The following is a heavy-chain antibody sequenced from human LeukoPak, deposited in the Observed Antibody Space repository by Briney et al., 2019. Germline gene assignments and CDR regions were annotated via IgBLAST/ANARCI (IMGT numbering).Heavy chain of an antibody. J-gene: IGHJ5*02. V-gene: IGHV1-69*05. CDR1: GGTFSSYA. Sequence: SVKVSCKASGGTFSSYAISWVRQPPGQGLEWMGGIIPIFGIANYAQKFQGSVTITTDESTSTAYMELSSLRSEDTAVYYCAGSKRLMDSSGYYYWFDPWGQGTLVTVSS. CDR3: AGSKRLMDSSGYYYWFDP. CDR2: IIPIFGIA. D-gene: IGHD3-22*01.